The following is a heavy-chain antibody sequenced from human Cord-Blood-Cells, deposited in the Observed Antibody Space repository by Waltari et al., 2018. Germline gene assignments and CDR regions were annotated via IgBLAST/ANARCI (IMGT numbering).Heavy chain of an antibody. V-gene: IGHV1-69*12. D-gene: IGHD7-27*01. Sequence: QVQLVQSGAEVKKPGSSVKVSCKASGGTFSSYAISWVRQAPGQGLEWMGGIIPSFGSGNYERKFQGRVTITAEESTSTAYMELSSLRSEDTAVYYCARGAHTWGAFDIWGQGTMVTVSS. CDR2: IIPSFGSG. CDR3: ARGAHTWGAFDI. CDR1: GGTFSSYA. J-gene: IGHJ3*02.